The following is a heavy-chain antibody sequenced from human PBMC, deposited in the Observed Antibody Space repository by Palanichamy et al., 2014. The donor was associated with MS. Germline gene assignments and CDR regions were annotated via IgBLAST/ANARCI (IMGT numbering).Heavy chain of an antibody. CDR2: TI. J-gene: IGHJ4*02. D-gene: IGHD2-2*01. Sequence: TIYYADSVKGRFTISRDNAKNSLYLQMNSLRAEDTAVYYCARRGLPAPFDYVGQGTLVTVSS. V-gene: IGHV3-48*01. CDR3: ARRGLPAPFDY.